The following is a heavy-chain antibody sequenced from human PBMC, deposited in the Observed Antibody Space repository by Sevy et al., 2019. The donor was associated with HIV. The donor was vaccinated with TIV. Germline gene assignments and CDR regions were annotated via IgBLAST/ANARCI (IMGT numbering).Heavy chain of an antibody. CDR1: GFTFSDYY. D-gene: IGHD3-10*01. CDR3: ARGGQRITMVRGVTRYYYYYGMDV. V-gene: IGHV3-11*01. J-gene: IGHJ6*02. CDR2: ISSSGSTI. Sequence: GGSLRLSCVASGFTFSDYYMSWIRQAPGKGLEWVSYISSSGSTIYYADSVKGRFTISRDNAKNSLYLQMNSLGAEDTAVYYCARGGQRITMVRGVTRYYYYYGMDVWGQGTTVTVSS.